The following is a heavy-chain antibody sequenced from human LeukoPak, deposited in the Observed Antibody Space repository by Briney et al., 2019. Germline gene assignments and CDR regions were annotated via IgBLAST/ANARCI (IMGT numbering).Heavy chain of an antibody. CDR3: AKVATLVSTQYYFDY. D-gene: IGHD5-12*01. V-gene: IGHV3-9*01. CDR1: GFTFDDYA. J-gene: IGHJ4*02. Sequence: PGGSLRLSCAASGFTFDDYAMHWVRQAPGKGLEWVSGISWNSGSIGYADSVKGRFTISRDNAKNSLYLRMNSLRAEDTALYYCAKVATLVSTQYYFDYWGQGTPVTVSS. CDR2: ISWNSGSI.